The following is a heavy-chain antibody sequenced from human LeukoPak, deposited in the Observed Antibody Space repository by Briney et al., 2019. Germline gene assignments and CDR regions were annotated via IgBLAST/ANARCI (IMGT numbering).Heavy chain of an antibody. J-gene: IGHJ3*01. Sequence: GASVKVSCKASGGTFSSYTISWVRQAPGQGLEWMGRIIPILGIANYAQKFQGRVTITADESTSTAYMELSSLRSEDTAVYYCARGRRTIILVERADVDVLGLLDLWGQGTMVTVSS. CDR1: GGTFSSYT. V-gene: IGHV1-69*02. D-gene: IGHD1-7*01. CDR3: ARGRRTIILVERADVDVLGLLDL. CDR2: IIPILGIA.